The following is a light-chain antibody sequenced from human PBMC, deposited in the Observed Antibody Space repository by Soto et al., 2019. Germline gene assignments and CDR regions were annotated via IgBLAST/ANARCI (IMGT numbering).Light chain of an antibody. Sequence: DIQMTQSPSSLSASVGDRVTITCRASQDIANYLAWYQQKPGKVPKLLIYAAITLQSGVPSRFSGSGSGTDFTLTISSLQPEDVATYYCQKYYNAPRTFGPGTKVDIK. CDR3: QKYYNAPRT. J-gene: IGKJ1*01. CDR2: AAI. CDR1: QDIANY. V-gene: IGKV1-27*01.